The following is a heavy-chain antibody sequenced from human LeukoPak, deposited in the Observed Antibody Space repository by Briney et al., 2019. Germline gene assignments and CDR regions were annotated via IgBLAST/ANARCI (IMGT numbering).Heavy chain of an antibody. V-gene: IGHV3-64*01. Sequence: GGSLRLSCAASGFTFSSYAMHWVRQAPGKGLEYVSVISSSGGNIYYANSVKGRFTISRDNSKNTLYLQMGSLRPEDMAVYYCASVRVGATAKGHYFDYWGQGTLVTVSS. CDR1: GFTFSSYA. J-gene: IGHJ4*02. CDR2: ISSSGGNI. D-gene: IGHD1-26*01. CDR3: ASVRVGATAKGHYFDY.